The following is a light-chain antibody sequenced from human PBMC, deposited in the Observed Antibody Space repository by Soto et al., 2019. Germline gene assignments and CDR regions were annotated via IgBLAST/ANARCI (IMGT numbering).Light chain of an antibody. CDR1: QSLSSN. J-gene: IGKJ5*01. Sequence: EIVMTQSPATLSVSPGERATLSCRASQSLSSNLAWYQQKPGQAPRLLISGASTRATGIPARFSGSGSGTEFTLTISSLQSEDFAVYYCQHYNNRPPITFGQGTRLEIK. CDR2: GAS. CDR3: QHYNNRPPIT. V-gene: IGKV3-15*01.